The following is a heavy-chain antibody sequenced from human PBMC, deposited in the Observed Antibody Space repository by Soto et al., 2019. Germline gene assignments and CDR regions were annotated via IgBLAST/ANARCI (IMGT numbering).Heavy chain of an antibody. CDR1: GFTFSTFA. Sequence: VGSLRLSCSASGFTFSTFAMHWVRQAPGKGLEHISTIDSNGGSAYYADSVKGRFTISRDNSKNTLSLQMSSLKPEDTAVYYCVKTRIAVPELMGYYYGFDVWGQGTTVTVSS. CDR2: IDSNGGSA. CDR3: VKTRIAVPELMGYYYGFDV. D-gene: IGHD3-10*01. J-gene: IGHJ6*02. V-gene: IGHV3-64D*06.